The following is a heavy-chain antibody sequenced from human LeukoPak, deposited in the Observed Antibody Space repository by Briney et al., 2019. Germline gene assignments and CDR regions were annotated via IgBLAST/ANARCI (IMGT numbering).Heavy chain of an antibody. CDR3: ARDHYGFWSGFFY. CDR1: GFTFSTYA. J-gene: IGHJ4*02. D-gene: IGHD3-3*01. CDR2: ISYDGSNK. V-gene: IGHV3-30*04. Sequence: GGSLRLSCAASGFTFSTYAMHWVRQAPGKGLEWVAVISYDGSNKYYAASVKGRFTISRDNSKNTLSLQMNSLRAEDAAVYYCARDHYGFWSGFFYWGQGTLVTVSS.